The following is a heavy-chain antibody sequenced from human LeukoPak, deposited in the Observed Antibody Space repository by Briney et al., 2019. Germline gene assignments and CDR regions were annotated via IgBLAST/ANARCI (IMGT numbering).Heavy chain of an antibody. Sequence: SVKVSCKASGYTFTSYGISWVRQVPGQGLEWMGGIIPIFGTANYAQKFQGRVTITADKSTSTAYMELSSLRSEDTAVYYCARDRGTWNDDGFDYWGQGTLVTVSS. CDR3: ARDRGTWNDDGFDY. CDR1: GYTFTSYG. D-gene: IGHD1-1*01. CDR2: IIPIFGTA. J-gene: IGHJ4*02. V-gene: IGHV1-69*06.